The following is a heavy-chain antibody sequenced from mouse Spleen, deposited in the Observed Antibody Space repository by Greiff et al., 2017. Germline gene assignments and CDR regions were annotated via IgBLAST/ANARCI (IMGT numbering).Heavy chain of an antibody. J-gene: IGHJ4*01. CDR3: ASPFYYAMDY. CDR1: GFNIKDYY. Sequence: EVQLQQSGAELVKPGASVKLSCTASGFNIKDYYMHWVKQRTEQGLEWIGRIDPEDGETKYAPNFQGKATITADTSSNTAYLQLSSLTSEDTAVYYCASPFYYAMDYWGQGTSVTVSS. CDR2: IDPEDGET. V-gene: IGHV14-2*01.